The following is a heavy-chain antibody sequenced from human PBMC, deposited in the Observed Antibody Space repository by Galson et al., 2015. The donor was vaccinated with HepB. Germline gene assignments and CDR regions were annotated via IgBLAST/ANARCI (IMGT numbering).Heavy chain of an antibody. J-gene: IGHJ4*02. Sequence: SLRLSCAASGFTFSSYAMHWVRQAPGKGLEWVAVISYDGSNKYYADSVKGRFTISRDNSKNTLYLQMNSLRAEDTAVYYCARGGQKWNCFDYWGQGTLVTVSS. CDR1: GFTFSSYA. CDR3: ARGGQKWNCFDY. CDR2: ISYDGSNK. D-gene: IGHD1-26*01. V-gene: IGHV3-30-3*01.